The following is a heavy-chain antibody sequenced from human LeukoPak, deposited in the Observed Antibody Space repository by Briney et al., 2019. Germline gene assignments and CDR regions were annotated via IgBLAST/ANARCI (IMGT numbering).Heavy chain of an antibody. D-gene: IGHD5-18*01. CDR3: ARGYRGYSYGLNWFDP. CDR1: GYTFTGHY. Sequence: ASVKVSCKASGYTFTGHYMHWVRQAPGQGLEWMGWINPNSGGTNYAQKFQGRVTMTRDTSISTAYMELSRLRSDDTAVYYCARGYRGYSYGLNWFDPWGQGTLVTVSS. V-gene: IGHV1-2*02. CDR2: INPNSGGT. J-gene: IGHJ5*02.